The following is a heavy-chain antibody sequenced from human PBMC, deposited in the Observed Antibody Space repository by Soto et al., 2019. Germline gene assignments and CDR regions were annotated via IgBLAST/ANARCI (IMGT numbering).Heavy chain of an antibody. J-gene: IGHJ6*02. CDR1: GGSISSGGYY. Sequence: QVQLQESGPGLVKPSQTLSLTCTVSGGSISSGGYYWSWIRQHPGKGLEGIGYIYYSGSTYYNPSLKSRFTITVNTSKNQFSLKLSSVTAGDTAVYYCARVGATTYYYYGMDVWGQGTTVTVSS. CDR2: IYYSGST. CDR3: ARVGATTYYYYGMDV. D-gene: IGHD1-1*01. V-gene: IGHV4-31*03.